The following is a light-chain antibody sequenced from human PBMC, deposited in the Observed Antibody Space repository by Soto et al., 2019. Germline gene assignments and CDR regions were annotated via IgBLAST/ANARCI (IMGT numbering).Light chain of an antibody. CDR2: GAS. J-gene: IGKJ5*01. CDR1: QSISDT. Sequence: EIVMTQSPATLSVSPGGRATLSCRASQSISDTLAWYQQKPGQAPRLLIHGASTRAPGFPARFSGSGSGTDFTLTINRLEPEDFAVYYCQLYGISPHFGQGTRLEI. CDR3: QLYGISPH. V-gene: IGKV3-15*01.